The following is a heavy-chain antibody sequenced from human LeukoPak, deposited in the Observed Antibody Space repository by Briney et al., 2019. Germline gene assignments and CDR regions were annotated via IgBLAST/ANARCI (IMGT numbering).Heavy chain of an antibody. CDR1: GFTVSSNY. CDR3: AREGGANWDPFDY. J-gene: IGHJ4*02. D-gene: IGHD7-27*01. V-gene: IGHV3-53*01. Sequence: PGGSLRLSCAASGFTVSSNYMSWVRQAPGKGLEWVSVIYSGGSTYYADSVKGRFTISRDNSKNTLYLQMNSLRAEDTAVYYCAREGGANWDPFDYWGQGTLVTVSS. CDR2: IYSGGST.